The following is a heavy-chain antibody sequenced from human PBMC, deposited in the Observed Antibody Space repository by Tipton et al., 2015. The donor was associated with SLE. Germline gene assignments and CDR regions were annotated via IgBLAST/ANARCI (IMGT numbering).Heavy chain of an antibody. V-gene: IGHV3-23*01. Sequence: GSLRLSCAASGFTFSSYEMNWVRQAPGKGLEWVSAISGSGGSTYYADSVKGRFTISRDNSKNTLYLQMNSLRAEDTAVYYCAKTPVIAARPEYYYYYYMDVWGKGTTVTVSS. CDR2: ISGSGGST. D-gene: IGHD6-6*01. CDR3: AKTPVIAARPEYYYYYYMDV. CDR1: GFTFSSYE. J-gene: IGHJ6*03.